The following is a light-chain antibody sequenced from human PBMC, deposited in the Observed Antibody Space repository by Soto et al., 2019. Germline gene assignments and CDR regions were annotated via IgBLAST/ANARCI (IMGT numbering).Light chain of an antibody. CDR3: QQYNNWPPT. Sequence: EIVMTQSPATLSVSPGERATLSCRASQSVSSNLAWYQQKPGQAPRLLIYGASTRATGIPGRFSGSGSGTEFALTISSLQSEDFAIYHCQQYNNWPPTFGQGTKVDIK. V-gene: IGKV3-15*01. CDR2: GAS. CDR1: QSVSSN. J-gene: IGKJ1*01.